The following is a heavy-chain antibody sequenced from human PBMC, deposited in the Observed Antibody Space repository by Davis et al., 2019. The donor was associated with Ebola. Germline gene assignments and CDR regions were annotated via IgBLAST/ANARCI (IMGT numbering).Heavy chain of an antibody. CDR1: GFTFSSYW. CDR3: ARSSYQPDW. V-gene: IGHV3-74*03. J-gene: IGHJ4*02. CDR2: ISGEGSTT. D-gene: IGHD2-2*01. Sequence: GESLKISCEASGFTFSSYWMHWVRQAPGKGLVWVSRISGEGSTTKYADSVKGRFTISRDNAGNTVSLQMNSLRAEDTALYYCARSSYQPDWWGQGTLVTVSS.